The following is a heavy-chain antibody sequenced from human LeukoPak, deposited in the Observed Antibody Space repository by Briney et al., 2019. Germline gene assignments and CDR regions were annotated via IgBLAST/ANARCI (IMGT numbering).Heavy chain of an antibody. V-gene: IGHV4-28*01. CDR2: IYYSGST. Sequence: SETLSLTCAVSGYSISSSNWWGWIRQPPGKGLEWIGYIYYSGSTYYNPFLKSRVTMSVDTSKNQFTLKLRSVTAVDTAVYYCARTAEDSGTYFDYWGQGTLVTVSS. CDR3: ARTAEDSGTYFDY. J-gene: IGHJ4*02. CDR1: GYSISSSNW. D-gene: IGHD1-1*01.